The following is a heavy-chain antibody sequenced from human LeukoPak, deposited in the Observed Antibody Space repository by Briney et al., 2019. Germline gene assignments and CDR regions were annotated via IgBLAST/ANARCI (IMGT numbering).Heavy chain of an antibody. D-gene: IGHD3-10*01. CDR3: ARLARLALLRGVTGYHSLDV. J-gene: IGHJ6*04. Sequence: SETLSLTCTVSGGSISNFYWSWIRQPPGGGLEWIGYIYYSGTTNYNPSLKSRVTMSVDASKNQFSPWLTSVTAADTAVYYCARLARLALLRGVTGYHSLDVWGKGTKVTVSS. CDR2: IYYSGTT. CDR1: GGSISNFY. V-gene: IGHV4-59*01.